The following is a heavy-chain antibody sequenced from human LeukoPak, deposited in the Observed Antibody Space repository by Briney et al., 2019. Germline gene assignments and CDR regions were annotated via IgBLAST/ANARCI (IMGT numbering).Heavy chain of an antibody. CDR3: ARGGYCGGDCYFYY. V-gene: IGHV4-61*02. J-gene: IGHJ4*02. CDR1: GGSISSGSYY. CDR2: IYTSGST. Sequence: PSETLSLTCTVSGGSISSGSYYWSWIRQPAGKGLEWIGRIYTSGSTNYNPSLKSRVTISVDTSKNQFSLKLSSVTAADTAVYYCARGGYCGGDCYFYYWGQGTLVTVSS. D-gene: IGHD2-21*02.